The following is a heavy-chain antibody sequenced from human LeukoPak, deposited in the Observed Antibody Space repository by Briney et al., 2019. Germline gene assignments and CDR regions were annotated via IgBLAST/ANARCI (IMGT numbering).Heavy chain of an antibody. D-gene: IGHD3-10*01. Sequence: SETLSLTCTVSGGSISTYDWTWIRQPAGKDLEWIGRVFASGNTYYNRSLQSRVTMTVDTSKNQFSLNLRAVTAADTAVYFGARGRSYDGSGSSYFDYWGQGILVTVSS. CDR2: VFASGNT. J-gene: IGHJ4*02. CDR1: GGSISTYD. CDR3: ARGRSYDGSGSSYFDY. V-gene: IGHV4-4*07.